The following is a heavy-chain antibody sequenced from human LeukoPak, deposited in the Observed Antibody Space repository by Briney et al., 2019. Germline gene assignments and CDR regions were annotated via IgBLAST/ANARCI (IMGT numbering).Heavy chain of an antibody. V-gene: IGHV4-30-2*01. CDR1: GGSISSGGYS. Sequence: SQTLSLTCAVSGGSISSGGYSGGWTGHPQGRGLEGIGYIYHSGSTYYNPSLKSRVTISVDRSKNQFSLKLSSVTAADTAVYYCARQITTVVTTFDYWGQGTLVTVSS. J-gene: IGHJ4*02. CDR2: IYHSGST. D-gene: IGHD4-17*01. CDR3: ARQITTVVTTFDY.